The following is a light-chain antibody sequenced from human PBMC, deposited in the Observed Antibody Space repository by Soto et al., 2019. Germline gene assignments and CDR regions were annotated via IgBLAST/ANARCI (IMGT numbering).Light chain of an antibody. CDR2: GAS. J-gene: IGKJ5*01. V-gene: IGKV3D-15*01. CDR3: QQYNNWPPIT. CDR1: QSVNNN. Sequence: EIVMTQSPATLSVPPGERATLSCRASQSVNNNLAWYQQKVGQAPRLLIYGASTRATGIPARFSGSGSGTEFTLTISSLQSEDLAVYYCQQYNNWPPITFGQGTRLEIK.